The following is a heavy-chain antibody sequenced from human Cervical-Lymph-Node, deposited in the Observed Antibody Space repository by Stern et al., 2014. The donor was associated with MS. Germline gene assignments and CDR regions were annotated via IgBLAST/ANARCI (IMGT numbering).Heavy chain of an antibody. V-gene: IGHV5-51*01. CDR1: GYSFTIYY. J-gene: IGHJ4*02. CDR3: ARHVQGFDY. Sequence: VQLVQSGAEVKKPGESLKLSCKLSGYSFTIYYIAWVRQMPGKGLEWMGVIYPYDSDTTYSPSFQGQVTISADKSITTAYLQWSSLRAWDTAMYYCARHVQGFDYWGQGTLVTVSS. CDR2: IYPYDSDT.